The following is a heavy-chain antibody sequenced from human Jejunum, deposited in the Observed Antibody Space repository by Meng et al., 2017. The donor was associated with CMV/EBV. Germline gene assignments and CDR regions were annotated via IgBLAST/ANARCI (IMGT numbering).Heavy chain of an antibody. Sequence: YGMNWVREDAGRGMEGVALISQDGDIKYYTNSVKGRLTISRDNSKDTLYLQLNSLRPGDTAVYYCVRGGPRYDFWSGYPDERMEFDYWGQGTLVTVSS. J-gene: IGHJ4*02. CDR1: YG. CDR2: ISQDGDIK. V-gene: IGHV3-30*04. CDR3: VRGGPRYDFWSGYPDERMEFDY. D-gene: IGHD3-3*01.